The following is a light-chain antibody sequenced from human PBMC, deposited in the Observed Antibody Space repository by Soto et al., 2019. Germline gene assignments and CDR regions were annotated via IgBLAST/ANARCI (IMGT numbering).Light chain of an antibody. CDR1: QSISSY. CDR3: QQSYSTPWT. J-gene: IGKJ1*01. V-gene: IGKV1-39*01. CDR2: AAS. Sequence: DIQMTQSPSSLSASVGDRVTITCRASQSISSYLNRYQQKPGKAPKLLIYAASSLQSGVPSRFSGRGSGTDFTLTISSLQPEDFATYYCQQSYSTPWTFGQGTKVEIK.